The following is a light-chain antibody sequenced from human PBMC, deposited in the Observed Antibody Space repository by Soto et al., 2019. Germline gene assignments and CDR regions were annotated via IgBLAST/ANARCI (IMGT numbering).Light chain of an antibody. CDR2: GAS. Sequence: EIVLTQSPGTLSLSPGERATLSCGASQSVSSSYLAWYQQKPGQAPRLLIYGASSSATGIPDRFSGSGFGTDFTLTISRLEPEDFAVYYCQQYGSSPGTFGQGTKVDIK. V-gene: IGKV3-20*01. CDR1: QSVSSSY. CDR3: QQYGSSPGT. J-gene: IGKJ1*01.